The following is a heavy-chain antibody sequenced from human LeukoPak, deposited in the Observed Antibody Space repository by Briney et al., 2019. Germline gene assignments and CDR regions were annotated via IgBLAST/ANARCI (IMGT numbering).Heavy chain of an antibody. CDR1: GGSISSSSYY. D-gene: IGHD6-13*01. CDR2: IYYSGST. V-gene: IGHV4-39*01. CDR3: AVIAAAGTHTPLDY. J-gene: IGHJ4*02. Sequence: PSETLSLTCTVSGGSISSSSYYWGWIRQPPGKGLEWIGSIYYSGSTYYNPSLKSRVTISVDTSKNQFSLKLSSVTAADTAVYYCAVIAAAGTHTPLDYWGQGTLVTVSS.